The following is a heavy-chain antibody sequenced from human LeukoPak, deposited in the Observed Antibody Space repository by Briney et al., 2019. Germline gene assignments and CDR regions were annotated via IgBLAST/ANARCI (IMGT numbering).Heavy chain of an antibody. Sequence: GGSLRLSCAASGFTFSSYSMKWVRQAPGKGLEWVSSISSSSSYIYYAGSVKGRFTISRDNAKNSLYLQMNSLRAEDTAVYYCARVLFYYGSGSYYDAFDIWGQGTMVTVSS. D-gene: IGHD3-10*01. CDR3: ARVLFYYGSGSYYDAFDI. J-gene: IGHJ3*02. V-gene: IGHV3-21*01. CDR2: ISSSSSYI. CDR1: GFTFSSYS.